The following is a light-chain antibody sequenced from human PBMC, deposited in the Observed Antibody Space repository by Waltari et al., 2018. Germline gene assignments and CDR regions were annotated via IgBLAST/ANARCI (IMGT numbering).Light chain of an antibody. J-gene: IGKJ2*01. V-gene: IGKV1-33*01. CDR1: KDISSY. Sequence: DIRITLSPSSRSASVGDRGTITCQARKDISSYLHWSQQEPGKAPKLLNNAASTLETGVPSGFSGSGSVTHFTFTISSLQPEDSVTYYWRHYDNPPRTSGQGTKAESK. CDR2: AAS. CDR3: RHYDNPPRT.